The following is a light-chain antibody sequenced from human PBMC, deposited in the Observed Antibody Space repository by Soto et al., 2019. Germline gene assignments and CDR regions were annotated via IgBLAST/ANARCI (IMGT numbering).Light chain of an antibody. CDR1: QSISSW. Sequence: DIQMTQSPSTLSASVGDRVTITCRASQSISSWLAWYQQKPGKAPKLLLYDAFRLESGVPSRFSGSGSGTEFTLTISSLQPDDFATYYCQQYNSYSMYTFGQGTKLEIK. CDR3: QQYNSYSMYT. V-gene: IGKV1-5*01. J-gene: IGKJ2*01. CDR2: DAF.